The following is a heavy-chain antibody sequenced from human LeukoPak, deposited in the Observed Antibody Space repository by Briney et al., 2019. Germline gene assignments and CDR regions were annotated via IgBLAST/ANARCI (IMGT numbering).Heavy chain of an antibody. CDR3: ARDGVGITGTTSHY. D-gene: IGHD1-7*01. J-gene: IGHJ4*02. Sequence: SVKVSCKASGGTFSSYAISWVRQAPGQGLEWMGGIIPIFGTANYAQKFQGRVTITTDESTSTAYMELSSLRSEDTAVYYCARDGVGITGTTSHYWGQGTLVTVSS. V-gene: IGHV1-69*05. CDR1: GGTFSSYA. CDR2: IIPIFGTA.